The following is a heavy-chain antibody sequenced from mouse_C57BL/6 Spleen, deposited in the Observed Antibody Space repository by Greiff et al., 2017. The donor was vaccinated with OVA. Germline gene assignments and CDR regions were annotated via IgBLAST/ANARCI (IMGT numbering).Heavy chain of an antibody. J-gene: IGHJ2*01. CDR2: ISSGGSYT. Sequence: EVQGVESGGDLVKPGGSLKLSCAASGFTFSSYGMSWVRQTPDKRLEWVATISSGGSYTYYPDSVKGRFTISRDTAKNTLYLQMSSLKSEDTARYYCARHSFDYWGQGTTLTVSS. CDR1: GFTFSSYG. V-gene: IGHV5-6*01. CDR3: ARHSFDY.